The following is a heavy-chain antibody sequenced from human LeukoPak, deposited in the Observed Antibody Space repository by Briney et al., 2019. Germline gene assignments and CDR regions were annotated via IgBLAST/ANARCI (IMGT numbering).Heavy chain of an antibody. V-gene: IGHV1-8*01. D-gene: IGHD2-15*01. CDR3: ATTTCSGGRCVSYYFDY. J-gene: IGHJ4*02. CDR1: GYTFTNYD. Sequence: ASVKVSCKASGYTFTNYDINWVRQAPGQGLQWMGWMNPNSDNAGYVHMFQGRVTMTKNTSITTANMELSNLRSEDTAVYYCATTTCSGGRCVSYYFDYWGQGTLVSVSS. CDR2: MNPNSDNA.